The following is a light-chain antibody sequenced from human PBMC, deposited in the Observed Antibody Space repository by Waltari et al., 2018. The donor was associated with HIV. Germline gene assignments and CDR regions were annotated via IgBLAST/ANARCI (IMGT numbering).Light chain of an antibody. CDR2: ANS. V-gene: IGLV1-44*01. J-gene: IGLJ2*01. Sequence: QAVLTQAPSASGTPGQRVTISCSGCSSNIGSSVVNWYQQRPGTAPQLLIYANSQRPSGVPDRFSGSKSGTSASLAISGLQSEDEADYYCATWDDSLNGHVFGGGTKLTVL. CDR3: ATWDDSLNGHV. CDR1: SSNIGSSV.